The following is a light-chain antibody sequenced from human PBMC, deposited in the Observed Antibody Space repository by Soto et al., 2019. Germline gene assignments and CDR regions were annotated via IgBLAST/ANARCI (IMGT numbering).Light chain of an antibody. Sequence: DIQMTQSPSSLSASVGDRVTTTCRASQSISSYLNWYQQKPGKAPKLLIYAASSLQSGVPSRFSGSGSGTDFTLTVSSLQSEDFATYYCQQSYSTPWTFGQGTKVDIK. CDR3: QQSYSTPWT. CDR1: QSISSY. J-gene: IGKJ1*01. CDR2: AAS. V-gene: IGKV1-39*01.